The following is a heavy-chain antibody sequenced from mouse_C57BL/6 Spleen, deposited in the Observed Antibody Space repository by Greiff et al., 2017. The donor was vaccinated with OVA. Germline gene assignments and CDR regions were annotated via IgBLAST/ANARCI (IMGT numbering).Heavy chain of an antibody. J-gene: IGHJ4*01. CDR1: GYAFSSSW. CDR2: IYPGDGDT. V-gene: IGHV1-82*01. CDR3: ARDPYYYAMDY. Sequence: VQRVESGPELVKPGASVKISCKASGYAFSSSWMNWVKQRPGKGLEWIGRIYPGDGDTNYNGKFKGKATLTADKSSSTAYMQLSSLTSEDSAVYFCARDPYYYAMDYWGQGTSVTVSS.